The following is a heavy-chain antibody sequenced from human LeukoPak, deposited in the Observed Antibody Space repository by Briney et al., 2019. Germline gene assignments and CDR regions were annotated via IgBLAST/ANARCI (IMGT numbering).Heavy chain of an antibody. D-gene: IGHD2-2*01. CDR1: GGTFSSYA. CDR2: IIPIFGTA. CDR3: ARGNPYCSSTSCWTEAFDI. Sequence: ASVKVSCKASGGTFSSYAISWVRQAPGQGLEWMGGIIPIFGTANYAQKFQGRVTITADESTSTAYMELSSPRSEDTAVYYCARGNPYCSSTSCWTEAFDIWGQGTMVTVSS. J-gene: IGHJ3*02. V-gene: IGHV1-69*13.